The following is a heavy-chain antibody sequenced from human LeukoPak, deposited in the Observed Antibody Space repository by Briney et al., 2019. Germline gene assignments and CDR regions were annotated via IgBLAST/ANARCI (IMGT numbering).Heavy chain of an antibody. V-gene: IGHV4-31*11. CDR2: IYYSGST. J-gene: IGHJ4*02. CDR3: ARYYYDSSGYYYYFDY. D-gene: IGHD3-22*01. CDR1: GGSISSGGYS. Sequence: SETLSLTCAVSGGSISSGGYSWSWIRQPPGKGLEWIGYIYYSGSTYYNPSLKSRVTISVDTSKNQFSLKLSSVTAADTAVYYCARYYYDSSGYYYYFDYWGQGTLVTVSS.